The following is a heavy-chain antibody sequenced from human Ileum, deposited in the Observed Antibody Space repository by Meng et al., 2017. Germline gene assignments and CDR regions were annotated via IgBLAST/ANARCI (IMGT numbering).Heavy chain of an antibody. D-gene: IGHD3-10*01. V-gene: IGHV4-34*01. Sequence: TVTTHCAVYGDASSAYFWRSLRKPPEQVLEQSMEIHPSGSPNYNPSLTSRVTTSVDTSKNQFSLKLTSVTAADTAVYYCARGAGLVRGVIISSFDYWGQGTLVTVSS. CDR1: GDASSAYF. CDR2: IHPSGSP. CDR3: ARGAGLVRGVIISSFDY. J-gene: IGHJ4*02.